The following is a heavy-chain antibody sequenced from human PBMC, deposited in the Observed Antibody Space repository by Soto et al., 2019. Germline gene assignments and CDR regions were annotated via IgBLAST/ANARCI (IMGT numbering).Heavy chain of an antibody. CDR2: ISPSSSTI. CDR1: GFTFNIFT. CDR3: ARDRERGSY. D-gene: IGHD1-1*01. J-gene: IGHJ4*02. V-gene: IGHV3-48*02. Sequence: EVQLVESGGALVQPGGSLRLSCAASGFTFNIFTMNWVRQAPGKGLEWVSSISPSSSTIYYADSVKGRFTISRDNANNSLYLQMDSLRDEDTAIYYCARDRERGSYWGQGTLVTVSS.